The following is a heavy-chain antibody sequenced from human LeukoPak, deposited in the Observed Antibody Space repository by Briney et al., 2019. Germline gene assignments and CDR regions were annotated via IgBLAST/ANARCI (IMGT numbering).Heavy chain of an antibody. D-gene: IGHD3-22*01. J-gene: IGHJ6*02. CDR3: AREYYDISGDYNGLDV. Sequence: ASETLSLTCTVSGGSISSYYWSWIRQPPGKGLEWIGYISNRGSTNYNPSLKSRVTISIDTSKNQFSLKLSSVTAADTAVYYCAREYYDISGDYNGLDVWGQGTTVTVSS. CDR1: GGSISSYY. V-gene: IGHV4-59*01. CDR2: ISNRGST.